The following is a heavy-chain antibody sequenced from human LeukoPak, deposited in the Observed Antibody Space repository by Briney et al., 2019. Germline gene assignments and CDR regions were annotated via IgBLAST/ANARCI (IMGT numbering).Heavy chain of an antibody. CDR2: IYYSGST. V-gene: IGHV4-59*01. CDR1: GGSISSYY. CDR3: ARDLDY. Sequence: SETLSLTCTVSGGSISSYYWSWIRQPPGKGLEWIGYIYYSGSTNYNPSLKSRVTISVDTSKNQFSLKLSSVTAADAAVYYCARDLDYWGQGTLVTVSS. J-gene: IGHJ4*02.